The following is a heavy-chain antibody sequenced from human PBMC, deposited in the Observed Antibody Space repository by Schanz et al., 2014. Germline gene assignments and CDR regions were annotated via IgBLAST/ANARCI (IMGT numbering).Heavy chain of an antibody. CDR2: IGYDGSEK. Sequence: QVHLVESGGGVVQPGRSLRLSCSASGFTLSSYGMHWVRQAPGKGLEWVANIGYDGSEKYYVDSVKGRFTISRDNSMNTLHLQMDGLRVEDTAVYYCARDAVALVPEYFMDVWGKGTPVTVSS. J-gene: IGHJ6*03. CDR3: ARDAVALVPEYFMDV. CDR1: GFTLSSYG. D-gene: IGHD2-15*01. V-gene: IGHV3-33*01.